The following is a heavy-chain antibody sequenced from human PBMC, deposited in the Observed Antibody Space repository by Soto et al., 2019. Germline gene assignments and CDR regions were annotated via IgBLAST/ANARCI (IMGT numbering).Heavy chain of an antibody. D-gene: IGHD5-18*01. CDR3: AKDKDTAMGGGADY. CDR2: ISGSGGST. Sequence: EVQLLESGGGLVQPGGSLRLSCAASGFTFSSYAMSWVRQAPGKGLEWVSAISGSGGSTYYADSVKGRFTISRDNSKNTLYLQRKSLGAEDTAVYYCAKDKDTAMGGGADYWGQGTLVTVSS. CDR1: GFTFSSYA. J-gene: IGHJ4*02. V-gene: IGHV3-23*01.